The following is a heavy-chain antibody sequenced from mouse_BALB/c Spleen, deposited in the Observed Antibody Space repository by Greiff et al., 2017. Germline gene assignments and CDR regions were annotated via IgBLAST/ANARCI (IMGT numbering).Heavy chain of an antibody. J-gene: IGHJ3*01. Sequence: EVQLQQSGAELVRPGALVKLSCKASGFNIKDYYMHWVKQRPEQGLEWIGWIDPENGNTIYDPKFQGKASITADTSSNTAYLQLSSLTSEDTAVYYCAPYGNWSWFAYWGQGTLVTVSA. CDR2: IDPENGNT. CDR3: APYGNWSWFAY. CDR1: GFNIKDYY. V-gene: IGHV14-1*02. D-gene: IGHD2-1*01.